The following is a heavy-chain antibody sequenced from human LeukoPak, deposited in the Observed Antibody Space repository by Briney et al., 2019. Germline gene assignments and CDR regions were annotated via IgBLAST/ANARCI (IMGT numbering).Heavy chain of an antibody. CDR2: IYPDGGA. J-gene: IGHJ3*02. Sequence: GGSLRLSRAPSGFTVSTNYMNWVRQAPGKGLEWVSVIYPDGGAYSADSLKGRFTTSRDNSKNTLYLQVNSLRAEDTALYYCAGGLGAFDIWGQGTMVTVSS. V-gene: IGHV3-53*01. CDR3: AGGLGAFDI. D-gene: IGHD6-19*01. CDR1: GFTVSTNY.